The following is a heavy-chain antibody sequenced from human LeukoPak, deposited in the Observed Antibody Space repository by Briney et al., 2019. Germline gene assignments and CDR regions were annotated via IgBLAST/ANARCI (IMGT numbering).Heavy chain of an antibody. Sequence: TGGSLRLSCAASGFTFSSFAMSWVRQAPGKGLEWVSLVSGGGESTYYAASVKGRFIVSRDSSKNTLYLQMNSLRAEDTAIYYCAKDLYDILTGYFFVSPVYWGQGTLVTVSS. CDR1: GFTFSSFA. CDR3: AKDLYDILTGYFFVSPVY. J-gene: IGHJ4*02. V-gene: IGHV3-23*01. D-gene: IGHD3-9*01. CDR2: VSGGGEST.